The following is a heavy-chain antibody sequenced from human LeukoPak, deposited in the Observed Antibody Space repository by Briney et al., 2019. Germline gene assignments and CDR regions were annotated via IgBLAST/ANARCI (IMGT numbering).Heavy chain of an antibody. CDR3: AHIVGATYVFSGYFDY. D-gene: IGHD1-26*01. J-gene: IGHJ4*02. V-gene: IGHV3-30-3*01. CDR2: ISYDGSNK. Sequence: GGSLRLSCAASGFTFSSYAMHWVRQAPGKGLEWVAVISYDGSNKYYADSVKGRFTISSDNSKNTLYLQMNSLRAEDTAVYYCAHIVGATYVFSGYFDYWGQGTLVTVSS. CDR1: GFTFSSYA.